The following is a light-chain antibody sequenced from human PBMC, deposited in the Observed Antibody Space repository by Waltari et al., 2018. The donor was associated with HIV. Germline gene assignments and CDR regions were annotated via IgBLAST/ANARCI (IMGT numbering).Light chain of an antibody. CDR3: QQSYTTPRT. Sequence: DIQMTQSPSSLSASVGDRVTFNCRTSQNISNYLNWYQQKSGAAPKPLIYAASNLQSGVPSRFFGAGSGTRFSLTITSLQVEDFATYYCQQSYTTPRTFGQGTKVEVK. CDR2: AAS. CDR1: QNISNY. V-gene: IGKV1-39*01. J-gene: IGKJ1*01.